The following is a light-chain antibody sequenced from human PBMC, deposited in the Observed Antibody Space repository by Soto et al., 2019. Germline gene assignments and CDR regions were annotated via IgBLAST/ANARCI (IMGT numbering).Light chain of an antibody. CDR3: QHYGDSSWT. V-gene: IGKV3-20*01. CDR2: GTS. J-gene: IGKJ1*01. Sequence: TQSPGTLSLSLGEKATLTCRPGRSVGNALLNWFQQKPTQAPRLLIFGTSNRAPGIPDRFSGSGSGTDFTLTISRLEPEDFAVYYCQHYGDSSWTFGQGTKVDIK. CDR1: RSVGNAL.